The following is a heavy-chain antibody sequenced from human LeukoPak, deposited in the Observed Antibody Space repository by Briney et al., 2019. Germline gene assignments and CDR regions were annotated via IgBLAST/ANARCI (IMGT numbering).Heavy chain of an antibody. CDR1: GFTFSSYA. D-gene: IGHD1-1*01. CDR2: ISGSGGST. CDR3: AKDDGRKNWNEGGDVFDI. J-gene: IGHJ3*02. Sequence: GGSLRLSCAASGFTFSSYAMTWVRQAPGKGLEWVSGISGSGGSTYYADSVKGRFTISRDNSKNTLYLQMNSLRAEDTAVYYGAKDDGRKNWNEGGDVFDIWGKGKRVTV. V-gene: IGHV3-23*01.